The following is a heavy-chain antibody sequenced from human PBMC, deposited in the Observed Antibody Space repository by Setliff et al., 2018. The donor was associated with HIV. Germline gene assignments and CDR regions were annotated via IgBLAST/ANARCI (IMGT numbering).Heavy chain of an antibody. Sequence: PSETLSLTCAVYGGSFSGYYWSWIRQPPGKGLEWIGGINHSGGTNYNPSLNSRVTISVDSSKNQFSLKLSSVTAADTAVYYCARGRHYYGSGSYYPLAYWGQGTLVTVSS. CDR1: GGSFSGYY. CDR3: ARGRHYYGSGSYYPLAY. D-gene: IGHD3-10*01. CDR2: INHSGGT. J-gene: IGHJ4*02. V-gene: IGHV4-34*01.